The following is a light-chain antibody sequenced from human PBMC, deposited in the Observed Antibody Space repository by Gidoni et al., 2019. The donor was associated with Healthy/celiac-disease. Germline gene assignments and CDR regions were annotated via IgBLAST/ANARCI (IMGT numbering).Light chain of an antibody. V-gene: IGKV4-1*01. CDR3: QQYYSTPWT. Sequence: DIVMTQSPDSLAMSLGERATINCKSSQRVLYSSNNKTYLAWYQQKPGQPPKLLIYWASTRESGVPDRFSGSGSGTDFTLTISSLQAEDVAVYYCQQYYSTPWTFXQXTKVEIK. CDR1: QRVLYSSNNKTY. J-gene: IGKJ1*01. CDR2: WAS.